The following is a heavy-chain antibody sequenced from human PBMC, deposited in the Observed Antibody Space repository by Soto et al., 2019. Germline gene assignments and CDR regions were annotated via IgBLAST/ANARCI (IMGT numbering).Heavy chain of an antibody. V-gene: IGHV1-69*06. D-gene: IGHD1-26*01. CDR3: ARAIKRWEVNYYFDF. CDR1: GSTFNNFA. J-gene: IGHJ4*02. Sequence: QVVLLQSGAEVKEPGSSVRVSCQVSGSTFNNFAFSWVRQAPGHAPEWMGGIVVDSNTAEYSQRFQVRVTIPADTSTDTLYMELGSLTFEDTAVYYCARAIKRWEVNYYFDFWGQGTLVTVSS. CDR2: IVVDSNTA.